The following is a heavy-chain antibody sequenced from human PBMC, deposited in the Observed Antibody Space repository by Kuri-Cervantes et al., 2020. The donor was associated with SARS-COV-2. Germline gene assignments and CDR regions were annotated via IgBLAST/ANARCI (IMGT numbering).Heavy chain of an antibody. CDR3: ARTYYDILTGYCPFDY. D-gene: IGHD3-9*01. CDR1: GFTFSSYS. Sequence: GESLKISCAASGFTFSSYSMNWVRQAPGKGLEWVSYISSSSSTIYYADSVKGRFTISRDNAKNSLYLQMNSLRDEDTAVYYCARTYYDILTGYCPFDYWGQGILVTVSS. V-gene: IGHV3-48*02. CDR2: ISSSSSTI. J-gene: IGHJ4*02.